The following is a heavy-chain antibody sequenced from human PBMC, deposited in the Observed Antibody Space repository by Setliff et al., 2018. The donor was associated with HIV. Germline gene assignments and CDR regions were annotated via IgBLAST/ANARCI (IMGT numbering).Heavy chain of an antibody. V-gene: IGHV3-33*06. J-gene: IGHJ4*02. CDR1: GFTFRNYG. D-gene: IGHD3-16*02. Sequence: PGGSLRLSCATSGFTFRNYGMFWVRQAPGKGLEWVAVIWFDGSNKYYADSVKGRFTISRDNSKNTLYLQMNSLRAQDTAVYYCAKGLSGPFDYWGQGTLVTVSS. CDR3: AKGLSGPFDY. CDR2: IWFDGSNK.